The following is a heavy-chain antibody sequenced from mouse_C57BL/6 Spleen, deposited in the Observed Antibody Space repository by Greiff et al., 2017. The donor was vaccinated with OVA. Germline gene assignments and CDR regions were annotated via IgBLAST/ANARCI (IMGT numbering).Heavy chain of an antibody. J-gene: IGHJ4*01. CDR1: GFTFSDYG. D-gene: IGHD2-4*01. Sequence: EVKLMESGGGLVKPGGSLKLSCAASGFTFSDYGMHWVRQAPEKGLEWVAYISSGSSTIYYADTVKGRFTISRDNAKNTLFLQMTSLRSEDTAMYYCARIGPYDYDKEAMEYWGEGASVTASS. V-gene: IGHV5-17*01. CDR2: ISSGSSTI. CDR3: ARIGPYDYDKEAMEY.